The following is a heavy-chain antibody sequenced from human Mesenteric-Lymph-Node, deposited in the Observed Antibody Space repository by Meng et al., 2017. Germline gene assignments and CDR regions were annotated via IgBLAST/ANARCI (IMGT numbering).Heavy chain of an antibody. CDR2: IISSGSNR. CDR1: GFTFSSYS. D-gene: IGHD2-15*01. Sequence: GESLKISCAASGFTFSSYSMNWVRQAPGKGLEWVSNIISSGSNRNYADSVKGRFTISRDNAKNSLYLQMNSLRAEDTGVYYCARKDCKGSSCLLDYWGQGTLVTVSS. J-gene: IGHJ4*02. CDR3: ARKDCKGSSCLLDY. V-gene: IGHV3-48*04.